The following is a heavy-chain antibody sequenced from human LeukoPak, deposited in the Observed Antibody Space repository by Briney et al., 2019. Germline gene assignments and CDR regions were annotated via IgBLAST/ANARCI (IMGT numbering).Heavy chain of an antibody. CDR3: ATGGSYYYYGMDV. J-gene: IGHJ6*02. CDR1: GGTFSSYA. D-gene: IGHD1-26*01. CDR2: IIPIFGTA. Sequence: ASVKVSCKASGGTFSSYAISCVRQAPGQGLEWMGGIIPIFGTANYAQKFQGRVTITADESTSTAYMELSSLRSEDTAVYYCATGGSYYYYGMDVWGQGTTVTVSS. V-gene: IGHV1-69*13.